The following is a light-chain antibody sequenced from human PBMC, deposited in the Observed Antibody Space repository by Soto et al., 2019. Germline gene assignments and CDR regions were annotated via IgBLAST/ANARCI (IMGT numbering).Light chain of an antibody. CDR1: SSDVGRYNY. CDR2: EVS. V-gene: IGLV2-14*01. CDR3: NSYTSSSTRV. J-gene: IGLJ1*01. Sequence: QSALTQPASVSGSPGQSITISCTGTSSDVGRYNYVSWYQQYPGKAPKLMIYEVSNRPSGVSNRFSGSKFGNTASLTISGLQAEDEADYYCNSYTSSSTRVFGTGTKLTVL.